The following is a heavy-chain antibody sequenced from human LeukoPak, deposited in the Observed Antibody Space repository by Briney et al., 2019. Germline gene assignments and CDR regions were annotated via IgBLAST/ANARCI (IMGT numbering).Heavy chain of an antibody. CDR2: IGTAGDT. D-gene: IGHD6-13*01. Sequence: GGSLRLSCAASGFTFSSYDMHWVRQATGKGLEWASAIGTAGDTYYPGSVKGRFTISRENAKNSLYLQMNSLRAGDTAVYYCARKGSSWVGAFDIWGQGTMVTVSS. CDR1: GFTFSSYD. J-gene: IGHJ3*02. V-gene: IGHV3-13*01. CDR3: ARKGSSWVGAFDI.